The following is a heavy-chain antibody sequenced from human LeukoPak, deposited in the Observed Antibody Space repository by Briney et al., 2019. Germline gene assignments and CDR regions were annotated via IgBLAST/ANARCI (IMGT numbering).Heavy chain of an antibody. CDR2: MNPNSGNT. CDR1: GYTFTSYD. D-gene: IGHD3-22*01. CDR3: ARMSYYDSSGDNWFDP. J-gene: IGHJ5*02. V-gene: IGHV1-8*01. Sequence: GASVKVSCKASGYTFTSYDINWVRQATGQGLEWMGWMNPNSGNTGYAQKFQGRVTMTRNTSISTAYTELSSLRSEDTAVYYCARMSYYDSSGDNWFDPWGQGTLVTVSS.